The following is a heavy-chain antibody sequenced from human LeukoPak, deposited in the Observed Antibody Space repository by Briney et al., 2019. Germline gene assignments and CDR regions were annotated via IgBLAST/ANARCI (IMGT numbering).Heavy chain of an antibody. CDR3: ARDYGGSSPFDY. J-gene: IGHJ4*02. CDR1: GFTFTTYW. V-gene: IGHV3-48*04. CDR2: ISSSDSTI. D-gene: IGHD4-23*01. Sequence: GESLRLSCAASGFTFTTYWMTWVRQAPGKGLEWVSYISSSDSTIYYADSVKGRFTISRDSAKNSLYLQMNSLRAEDTAVYYCARDYGGSSPFDYWGQGTLVTVSS.